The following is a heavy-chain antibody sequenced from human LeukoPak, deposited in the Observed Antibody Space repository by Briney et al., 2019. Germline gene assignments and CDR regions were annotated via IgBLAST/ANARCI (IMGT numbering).Heavy chain of an antibody. Sequence: PSETLSLTCTVSGGSLSSSTWWNWVRQPPGKGLEWIGQIYHSGTTNYNPSLKSRITISEDTSKNQFSLKLSSVTAADTAVYYCARASGMVTLDYWGQGTLVTVSS. CDR3: ARASGMVTLDY. V-gene: IGHV4-4*02. D-gene: IGHD2-21*02. CDR1: GGSLSSSTW. CDR2: IYHSGTT. J-gene: IGHJ4*02.